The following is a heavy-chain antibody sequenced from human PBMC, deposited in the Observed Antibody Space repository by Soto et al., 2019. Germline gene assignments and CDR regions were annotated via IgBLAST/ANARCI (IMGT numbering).Heavy chain of an antibody. CDR2: ISGSGGST. D-gene: IGHD2-2*01. CDR1: GFTFSNYA. Sequence: PGGSLRLSCAASGFTFSNYAMSWVRQAPGKGPEWVSGISGSGGSTDYADSVKGRFTISRDNSKNTLYLQMNSLRAEDTAVYYCARDFAVSYLGYCIRTSCYGGLDYWGQGTQVTVSS. V-gene: IGHV3-23*01. J-gene: IGHJ4*02. CDR3: ARDFAVSYLGYCIRTSCYGGLDY.